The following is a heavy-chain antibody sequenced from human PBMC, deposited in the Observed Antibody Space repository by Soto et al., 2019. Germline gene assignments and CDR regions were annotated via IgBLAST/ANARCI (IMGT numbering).Heavy chain of an antibody. Sequence: EVQLLESGGGLVQPGGSLRLSCAASGFTFSSYAMSWVRQAPGKGLEWVSTISGSGGSTFYADSVKGRFTISRDTSKSTLFRQMNSLRAEDTAVYYCAKDRGRGYDWFDSWGQGTLVTVSS. V-gene: IGHV3-23*01. J-gene: IGHJ5*01. CDR3: AKDRGRGYDWFDS. CDR2: ISGSGGST. D-gene: IGHD5-12*01. CDR1: GFTFSSYA.